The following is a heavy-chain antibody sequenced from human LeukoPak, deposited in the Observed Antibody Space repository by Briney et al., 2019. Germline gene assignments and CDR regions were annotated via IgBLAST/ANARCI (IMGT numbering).Heavy chain of an antibody. J-gene: IGHJ6*03. Sequence: GGSLRLSCAASEFTFNSYWMSWVRQAPGKGLEWVANINQDGSEKYSVDSVKGRFTTSRDNAKNSLYLQMNSLRAEDTAVYYCARDSPNYYYFYIDVWGKGTTVTVSS. CDR2: INQDGSEK. V-gene: IGHV3-7*01. CDR1: EFTFNSYW. CDR3: ARDSPNYYYFYIDV.